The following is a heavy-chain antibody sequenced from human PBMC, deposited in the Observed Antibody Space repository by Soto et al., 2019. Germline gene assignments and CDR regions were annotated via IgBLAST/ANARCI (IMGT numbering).Heavy chain of an antibody. CDR2: IFYSGST. Sequence: SGTLDLTCTVSGGSIGTYSWNWIRQSPGKGLEWIGYIFYSGSTNYNPSLKSRRTLSVDTTKNKISLKLSSVTAADTAVYYCVRDEYCTNCLCYRRASPSHLWGQANLVTLSS. CDR3: VRDEYCTNCLCYRRASPSHL. V-gene: IGHV4-59*13. J-gene: IGHJ4*02. D-gene: IGHD2-8*01. CDR1: GGSIGTYS.